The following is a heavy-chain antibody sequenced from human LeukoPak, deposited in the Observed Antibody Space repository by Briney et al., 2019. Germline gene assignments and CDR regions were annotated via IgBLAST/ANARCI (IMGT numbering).Heavy chain of an antibody. Sequence: GESLKISCKGSGYSFTSYWIGWVRQMPGKGLEGMGIIYPGDSDTRYSPSFQGQVTISADKSISTAYLPWSSLKASDTAMYYCARLRGIAVAGNYFDYWGQGTLVTVSS. CDR2: IYPGDSDT. J-gene: IGHJ4*02. D-gene: IGHD6-19*01. CDR1: GYSFTSYW. CDR3: ARLRGIAVAGNYFDY. V-gene: IGHV5-51*01.